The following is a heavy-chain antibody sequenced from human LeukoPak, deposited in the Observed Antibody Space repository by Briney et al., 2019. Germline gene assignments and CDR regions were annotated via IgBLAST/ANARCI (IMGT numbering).Heavy chain of an antibody. Sequence: GGSLRLSCGASGYTFSAAWMSWIRQAPGKGLEWVCLIKTRGEDGTIDYAAPVRGRFTISRDDSKNTPFLQMNNLKTEDTAMYYCTTGGADTGRFDIWGQGTMVTVSS. D-gene: IGHD1-1*01. CDR1: GYTFSAAW. CDR3: TTGGADTGRFDI. V-gene: IGHV3-15*01. CDR2: IKTRGEDGTI. J-gene: IGHJ3*02.